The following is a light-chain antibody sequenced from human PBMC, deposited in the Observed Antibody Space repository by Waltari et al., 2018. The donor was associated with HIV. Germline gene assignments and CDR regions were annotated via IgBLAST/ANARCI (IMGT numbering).Light chain of an antibody. CDR2: AAS. Sequence: DIQMTQSPSSLSASVGDRVTITCRASQGIGDYLAWYQQKPGKPPKLLIYAASTLQSGVPFRFVGRGSGTDFTLIISSLQPEDFATYYCQKYNSVPWTFGQGTKVEIQ. J-gene: IGKJ1*01. CDR3: QKYNSVPWT. V-gene: IGKV1-27*01. CDR1: QGIGDY.